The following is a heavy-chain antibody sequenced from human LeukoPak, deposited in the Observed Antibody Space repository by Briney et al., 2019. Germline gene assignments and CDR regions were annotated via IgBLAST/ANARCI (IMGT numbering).Heavy chain of an antibody. V-gene: IGHV4-61*02. J-gene: IGHJ3*02. CDR3: ARHLTIFGVVSETHDAFDI. Sequence: SETLSLTCTVSGGSISSGSYYWSWIRQPAGKGLEWIGRIYTSGSTNYNPSLKSRVTISVDTSKNQFSLKLSSVTAADTAVYYCARHLTIFGVVSETHDAFDIWGQGTMVTVSS. CDR1: GGSISSGSYY. CDR2: IYTSGST. D-gene: IGHD3-3*01.